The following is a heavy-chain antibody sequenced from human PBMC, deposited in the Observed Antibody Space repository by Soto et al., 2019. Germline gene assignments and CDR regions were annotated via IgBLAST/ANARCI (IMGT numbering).Heavy chain of an antibody. Sequence: EVQLVESGGGLVQPGRSLRLSCVASGFTADDYAMHWVRQAPGKGLEWVSGISSNSDTIDYADSVKGRFTISRDNAXSXXFLKMNSLGPDDTALYYCAKDMKWGGMTTIPCFDSWGQGTLVTVSS. CDR3: AKDMKWGGMTTIPCFDS. CDR1: GFTADDYA. J-gene: IGHJ4*02. D-gene: IGHD4-17*01. V-gene: IGHV3-9*02. CDR2: ISSNSDTI.